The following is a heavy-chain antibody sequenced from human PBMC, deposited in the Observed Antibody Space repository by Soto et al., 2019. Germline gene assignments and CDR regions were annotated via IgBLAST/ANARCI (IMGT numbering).Heavy chain of an antibody. D-gene: IGHD2-2*01. V-gene: IGHV4-34*01. J-gene: IGHJ6*02. CDR1: GGSFSGYY. CDR2: INHSGST. Sequence: QVQLQQWGAGLLKPSETLSLTCAVYGGSFSGYYWSWIRQPPGKGLEWIGEINHSGSTNYNPSLKSRVTKSVDTSKNQSSLKLSSVTAADTAVYYCARGPFYCSSTSCYHDPTRRPYYYYYGMDVWGQGTTVTVSS. CDR3: ARGPFYCSSTSCYHDPTRRPYYYYYGMDV.